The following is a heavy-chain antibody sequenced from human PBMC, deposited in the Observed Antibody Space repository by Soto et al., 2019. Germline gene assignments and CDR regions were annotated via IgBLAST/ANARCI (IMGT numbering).Heavy chain of an antibody. Sequence: QVQLQQWGAGLLKPSETLSLTCAVYGGSFSGYYWSWIRQPPGKGLEWIGEINHSGSTNYNPSLKSRVTISLDTSKNQFSLKLSSVTAADTAVYYCARGRDIVVVVAATRNENWFDPWGQGTLVTVSS. J-gene: IGHJ5*02. CDR3: ARGRDIVVVVAATRNENWFDP. V-gene: IGHV4-34*01. CDR1: GGSFSGYY. D-gene: IGHD2-15*01. CDR2: INHSGST.